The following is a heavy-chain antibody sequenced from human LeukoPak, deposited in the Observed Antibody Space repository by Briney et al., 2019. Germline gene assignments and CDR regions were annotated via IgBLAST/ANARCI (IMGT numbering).Heavy chain of an antibody. D-gene: IGHD1-14*01. J-gene: IGHJ4*02. Sequence: QPGGSLRLSCAASGFTFSDYYMSWVRQAPGKGLEWVARINPGGSSITYADSVKGRFTISRDNAKNTLYLQMDSLRAEDTGVYYCARSNQADDYWGQGTLVTVSS. CDR2: INPGGSSI. CDR3: ARSNQADDY. CDR1: GFTFSDYY. V-gene: IGHV3-74*01.